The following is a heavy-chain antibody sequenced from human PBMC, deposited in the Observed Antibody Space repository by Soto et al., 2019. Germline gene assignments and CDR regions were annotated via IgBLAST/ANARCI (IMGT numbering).Heavy chain of an antibody. J-gene: IGHJ4*02. CDR2: IYYSGST. D-gene: IGHD2-8*01. CDR1: GGYISSGVYY. Sequence: SVTMSLTCTVSGGYISSGVYYWSWIRQHPGKGLEWIGYIYYSGSTYYNPSLKSRVTISVDTSKNQFSLKLSSVTAADTAVYYCARQYIGYCTNGVCHDINFDYWGQGTLVTVSS. V-gene: IGHV4-31*03. CDR3: ARQYIGYCTNGVCHDINFDY.